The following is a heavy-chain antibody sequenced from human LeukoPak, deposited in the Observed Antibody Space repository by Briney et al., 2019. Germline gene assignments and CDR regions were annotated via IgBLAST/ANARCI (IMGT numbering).Heavy chain of an antibody. CDR3: AKDARRTFGLSSGLYRGSYYFDY. CDR2: IDSSGGYM. J-gene: IGHJ4*02. D-gene: IGHD6-19*01. Sequence: GGSLRLSCEASGFTFNTYSMNWARQAPGKGLEWVSSIDSSGGYMFYADSVKGRFTISRDNSKNTLFLQVNSLRAEDTAVYYCAKDARRTFGLSSGLYRGSYYFDYWGQGTLVTVSS. CDR1: GFTFNTYS. V-gene: IGHV3-21*01.